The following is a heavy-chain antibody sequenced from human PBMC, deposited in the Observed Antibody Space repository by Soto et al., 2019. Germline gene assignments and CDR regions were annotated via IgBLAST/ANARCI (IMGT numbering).Heavy chain of an antibody. D-gene: IGHD2-2*01. CDR2: ISPHTGGT. CDR1: GYTFNRYY. V-gene: IGHV1-2*02. CDR3: ACAQKYQLQDYYGMDV. J-gene: IGHJ6*02. Sequence: GASVKVSCKASGYTFNRYYMHWVRQAPGPGLEWMGWISPHTGGTTYAQKFQGRVTMTRDTSISTAYMELSRLRSDDTAVYYCACAQKYQLQDYYGMDVWGQGTTVTVSS.